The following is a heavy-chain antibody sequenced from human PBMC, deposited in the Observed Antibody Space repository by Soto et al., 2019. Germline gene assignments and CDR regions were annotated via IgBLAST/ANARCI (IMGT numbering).Heavy chain of an antibody. CDR3: TRVSRTWEDDY. CDR2: ISSGRDTI. D-gene: IGHD1-26*01. Sequence: EVQLVESGGGLAQPGGSLRLSCVASGFTFSDYGVTWVRQAPGKGLEWISYISSGRDTIYYADSVKGRFTISRDDAKETLFLQMNSLRDEDTAVYYCTRVSRTWEDDYWGRGTLVTVSS. CDR1: GFTFSDYG. J-gene: IGHJ4*02. V-gene: IGHV3-48*02.